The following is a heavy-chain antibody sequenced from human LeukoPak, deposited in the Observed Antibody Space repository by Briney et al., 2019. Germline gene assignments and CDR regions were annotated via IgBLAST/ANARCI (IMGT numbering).Heavy chain of an antibody. V-gene: IGHV3-7*01. Sequence: GGSLRLSCAASGFTISSYWMSWVRQTPGKGLEWVANIKQDGSEKYYVDSVKGRFTISRDNAKNSLYLQMNSLRAEDTAVYYCAREAYGGYYYYGMDVWGQGTTVTVSS. J-gene: IGHJ6*02. D-gene: IGHD4/OR15-4a*01. CDR3: AREAYGGYYYYGMDV. CDR2: IKQDGSEK. CDR1: GFTISSYW.